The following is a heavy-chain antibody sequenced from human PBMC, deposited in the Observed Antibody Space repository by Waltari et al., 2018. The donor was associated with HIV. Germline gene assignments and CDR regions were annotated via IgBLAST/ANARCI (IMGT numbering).Heavy chain of an antibody. J-gene: IGHJ4*02. Sequence: QVQLVQSGAEVKKPGASVKVSCKASGYTFTGYYMHWVRQAPGQGLEWMGWSNPDNGGTKDAQKFQGRVTMTRETSISTAYMELSRLRSDDTAVYYCARDICNGGSCYSYYFDYWGQGTLVTVSS. CDR3: ARDICNGGSCYSYYFDY. D-gene: IGHD2-15*01. CDR2: SNPDNGGT. V-gene: IGHV1-2*02. CDR1: GYTFTGYY.